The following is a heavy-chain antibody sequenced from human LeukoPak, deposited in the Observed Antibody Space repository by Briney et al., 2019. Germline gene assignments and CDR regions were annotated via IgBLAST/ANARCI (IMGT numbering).Heavy chain of an antibody. CDR3: AKDIGYYDSSGYYSDAFDI. J-gene: IGHJ3*02. CDR2: ISWNSGSI. D-gene: IGHD3-22*01. V-gene: IGHV3-9*01. Sequence: GRSLRLSCAASGFTFDDYAMPWVRQAPGKGLEWVSGISWNSGSICYADSVKGRFTISRDNAKNSLYLQMNSLRAEDTALYYCAKDIGYYDSSGYYSDAFDIWGQGTMVTVSS. CDR1: GFTFDDYA.